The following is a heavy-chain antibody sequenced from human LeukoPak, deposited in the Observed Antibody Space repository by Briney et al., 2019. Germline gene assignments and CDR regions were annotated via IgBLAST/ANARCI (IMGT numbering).Heavy chain of an antibody. V-gene: IGHV4-59*01. CDR1: GGSINSYY. CDR3: ARVGGKTTIKKAAFDI. CDR2: IYHSGST. J-gene: IGHJ3*02. Sequence: SETLSLTCTVSGGSINSYYRNWIRQPPGKGLEWIGYIYHSGSTNYHPSLKRRVTISLDTSNNQYSLKLTSVTAADTAIYYCARVGGKTTIKKAAFDIWGQGTMVTVSS. D-gene: IGHD4-4*01.